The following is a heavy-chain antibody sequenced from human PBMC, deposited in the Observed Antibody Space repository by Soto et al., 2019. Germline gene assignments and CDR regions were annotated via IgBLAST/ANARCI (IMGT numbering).Heavy chain of an antibody. D-gene: IGHD6-19*01. J-gene: IGHJ4*02. V-gene: IGHV3-23*01. CDR3: AKERSSGWSFDY. CDR2: ISGSGDST. Sequence: SLRLSCAASGFTFSNYAVTWVRQAPGKGLEWVSGISGSGDSTYYADSVKGRFTVSRDNSKNTLYLQMNSLRAEDTAVFYCAKERSSGWSFDYWGQGTLVTVSS. CDR1: GFTFSNYA.